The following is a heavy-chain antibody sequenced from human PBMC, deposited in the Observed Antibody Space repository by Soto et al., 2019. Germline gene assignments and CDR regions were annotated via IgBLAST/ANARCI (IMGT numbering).Heavy chain of an antibody. V-gene: IGHV1-8*01. CDR3: ARVYRSGYYYGSGINDAFDI. J-gene: IGHJ3*02. CDR1: GYTFTSYD. D-gene: IGHD3-10*01. Sequence: ASVKVSCKASGYTFTSYDINWVRQATGQGLEWMGWMNPNIGNTGYAQKFQGRVTMTRNTSISTAYMELSSLRSEDTAVYYCARVYRSGYYYGSGINDAFDIWGQGXMVTV. CDR2: MNPNIGNT.